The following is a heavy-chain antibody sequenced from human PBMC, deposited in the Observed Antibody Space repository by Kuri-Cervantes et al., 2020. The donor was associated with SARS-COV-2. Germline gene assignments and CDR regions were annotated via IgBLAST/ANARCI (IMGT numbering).Heavy chain of an antibody. Sequence: GESLKISCAASGFTFSSHAMSWVRQAPGKGLEWVSVIYSGGSSTYYADSVKGRFTISRDNSKNTLYLQMNSLRAEDTAVYYCAKDQDYYDSSGQFDYWGQGTLVTVSS. CDR3: AKDQDYYDSSGQFDY. V-gene: IGHV3-23*03. CDR1: GFTFSSHA. CDR2: IYSGGSST. J-gene: IGHJ4*02. D-gene: IGHD3-22*01.